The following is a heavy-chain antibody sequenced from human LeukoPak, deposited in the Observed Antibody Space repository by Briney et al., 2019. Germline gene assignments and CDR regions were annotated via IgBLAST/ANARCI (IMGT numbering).Heavy chain of an antibody. Sequence: SETLSLTCTVSGGSLSSYYWSWIRQPPGKGLERIGRIYTSGSTNYNPSLMSRVTMSVDTSKNQFSLKLSSVTAADTAVYYCARGIAVAGIFLRYYYGMDVWGQGTTVTVSS. CDR2: IYTSGST. CDR1: GGSLSSYY. J-gene: IGHJ6*02. V-gene: IGHV4-4*07. D-gene: IGHD6-19*01. CDR3: ARGIAVAGIFLRYYYGMDV.